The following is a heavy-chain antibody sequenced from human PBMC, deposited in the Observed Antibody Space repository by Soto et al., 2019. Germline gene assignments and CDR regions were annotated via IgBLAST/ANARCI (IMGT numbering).Heavy chain of an antibody. Sequence: EVQLLESGGGLVQPGGSLRLSCAASGFGFTSHAMGWVRQAPGKGLEWVSLISGNGVTTYYADSMKGRVAISRDNAKNTVYFEMNSLRGEDTAVYYCVKGLWDLFRYFDYWVQGTLVTVSS. J-gene: IGHJ4*02. V-gene: IGHV3-23*01. D-gene: IGHD1-26*01. CDR1: GFGFTSHA. CDR3: VKGLWDLFRYFDY. CDR2: ISGNGVTT.